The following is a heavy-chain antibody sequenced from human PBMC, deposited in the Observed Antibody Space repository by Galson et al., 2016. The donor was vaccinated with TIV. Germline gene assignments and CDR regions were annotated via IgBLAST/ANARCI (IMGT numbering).Heavy chain of an antibody. J-gene: IGHJ4*02. CDR2: IYPGDSDT. V-gene: IGHV5-51*01. D-gene: IGHD5-18*01. CDR3: ARQGYRYDSWEAGGLFDS. CDR1: GNTFNGYW. Sequence: QSGAEVKKPGESLKISCKGSGNTFNGYWIGWVRQMPGKGPEWIGIIYPGDSDTRYSPSFQGQVTISADKSINTAYLQWSSLKASDTAMYYCARQGYRYDSWEAGGLFDSWGQGTLVTVSS.